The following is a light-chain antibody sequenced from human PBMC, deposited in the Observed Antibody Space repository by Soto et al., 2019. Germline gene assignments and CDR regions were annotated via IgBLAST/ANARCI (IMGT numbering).Light chain of an antibody. Sequence: DIQMTQSPSSLSASVGDRVTITCRASQTITTYLNWYQQKPGKAPKLLIYGASSLQSGVPSRSTGSGSGTDFTLTISSLQPEDFATYHCQQSHSTPWTFGQGTKVEIK. CDR1: QTITTY. CDR3: QQSHSTPWT. J-gene: IGKJ1*01. CDR2: GAS. V-gene: IGKV1-39*01.